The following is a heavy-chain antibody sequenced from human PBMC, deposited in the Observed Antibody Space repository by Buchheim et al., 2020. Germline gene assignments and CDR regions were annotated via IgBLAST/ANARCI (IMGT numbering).Heavy chain of an antibody. CDR1: GFTFSDYA. CDR3: TKDVSSILTGFNRFRS. V-gene: IGHV3-23*01. J-gene: IGHJ5*02. D-gene: IGHD3-9*01. Sequence: EVQLLESGGDLVQRGGSLRLSCVASGFTFSDYALAWVRQALGSGLEWVSGISSTGGSTYYADSVKGRFTISRDNSKNNLYLQMNSLRAEDTAVYYCTKDVSSILTGFNRFRSWGQGTL. CDR2: ISSTGGST.